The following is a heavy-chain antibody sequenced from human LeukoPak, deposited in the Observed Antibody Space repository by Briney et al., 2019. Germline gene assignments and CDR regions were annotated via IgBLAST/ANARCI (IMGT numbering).Heavy chain of an antibody. V-gene: IGHV1-46*01. D-gene: IGHD6-13*01. CDR3: ARALPRIAAAGNNWFDP. J-gene: IGHJ5*02. CDR2: INPSGGST. Sequence: GASVKVSCKASGYTFTGYYMHWVRQAPGQGLEWLGIINPSGGSTSYAQKFQGRVTMTRDTSISTAYMELSRLRSDDTAVYYCARALPRIAAAGNNWFDPWGQGTLVTVSS. CDR1: GYTFTGYY.